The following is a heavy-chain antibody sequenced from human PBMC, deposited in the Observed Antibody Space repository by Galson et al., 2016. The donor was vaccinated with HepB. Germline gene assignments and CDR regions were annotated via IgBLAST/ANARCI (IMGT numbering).Heavy chain of an antibody. CDR1: GGSISSGYYF. Sequence: SETLSLTCTVSGGSISSGYYFWSWFRQSPGKGLEWIGYINYRGNYNYNPSLKSRVTISVDTSKNQFSLKLSSLTAADTAVYYCARDRGSVGAYFDYRGQGTLVTVSS. V-gene: IGHV4-61*01. D-gene: IGHD3-16*01. CDR2: INYRGNY. CDR3: ARDRGSVGAYFDY. J-gene: IGHJ4*02.